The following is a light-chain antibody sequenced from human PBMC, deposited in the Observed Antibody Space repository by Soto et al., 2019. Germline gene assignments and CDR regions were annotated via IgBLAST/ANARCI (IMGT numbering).Light chain of an antibody. Sequence: EIVLTQSPATLSLSPGERATLSCRASQSVSSYLAWYQQKPGQAPRLLIYDASNRATGIPARFSGSGSGTDFTLTISSLEPEDSAVYYCQQRSNWPVTFGQGTKVDIK. CDR2: DAS. J-gene: IGKJ1*01. CDR3: QQRSNWPVT. CDR1: QSVSSY. V-gene: IGKV3-11*01.